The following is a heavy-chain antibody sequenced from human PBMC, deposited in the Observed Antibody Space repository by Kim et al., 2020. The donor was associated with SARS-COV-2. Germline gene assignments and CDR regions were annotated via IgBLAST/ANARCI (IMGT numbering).Heavy chain of an antibody. V-gene: IGHV3-48*03. Sequence: YSADSVRGRFTISGDNDKNSLYLQMNSLRAKDTAVYYCARGPNYSPFDYWGQGTLVTVSS. J-gene: IGHJ4*02. D-gene: IGHD4-4*01. CDR3: ARGPNYSPFDY.